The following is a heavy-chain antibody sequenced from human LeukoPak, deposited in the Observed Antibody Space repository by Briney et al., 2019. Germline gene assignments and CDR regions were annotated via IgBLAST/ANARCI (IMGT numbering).Heavy chain of an antibody. V-gene: IGHV4-39*01. J-gene: IGHJ4*02. CDR3: ARSTIFGVVIIS. D-gene: IGHD3-3*01. Sequence: SETLSLTCTVSGGSISSSSYYWGWIRQPPGKGLEWIGSIYYSGSTYYNPSLKSRVTISVDTSKNQFSLKLSSVTAADTAVYYCARSTIFGVVIISWGQGTLVTVSS. CDR2: IYYSGST. CDR1: GGSISSSSYY.